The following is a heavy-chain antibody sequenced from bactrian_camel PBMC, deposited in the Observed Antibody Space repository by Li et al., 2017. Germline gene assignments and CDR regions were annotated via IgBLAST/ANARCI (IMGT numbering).Heavy chain of an antibody. D-gene: IGHD3*01. CDR3: VRERCNDARDCAGFGY. J-gene: IGHJ6*01. V-gene: IGHV3S19*01. CDR2: IYTRDDRI. Sequence: DVQLVESGGGLVQPGESLRLSCVTSGLKFSGYYMTWVRQTPGKGLEWVSSIYTRDDRIYYRDSVKGRLSISRDNAKSTLYLQMSSLNYEDTGVYYCVRERCNDARDCAGFGYWGQGTQVTVS. CDR1: GLKFSGYY.